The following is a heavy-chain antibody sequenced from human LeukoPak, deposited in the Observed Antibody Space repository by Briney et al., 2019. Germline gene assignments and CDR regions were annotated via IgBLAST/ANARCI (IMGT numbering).Heavy chain of an antibody. D-gene: IGHD3-10*01. CDR1: GGSISSGGYY. CDR2: IYYSGST. V-gene: IGHV4-31*03. CDR3: ARVRTQYYYGSGSYSNWFDP. Sequence: SETLSLTCTVSGGSISSGGYYWSWIRQHPGKGLEWIGYIYYSGSTYYNPSLKSRVTISVDTSKNQFSLKLSSVTAADTAVYYCARVRTQYYYGSGSYSNWFDPWGQGTLVTVSS. J-gene: IGHJ5*02.